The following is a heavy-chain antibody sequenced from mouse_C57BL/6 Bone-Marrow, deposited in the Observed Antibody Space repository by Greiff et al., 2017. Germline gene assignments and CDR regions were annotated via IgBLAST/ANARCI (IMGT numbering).Heavy chain of an antibody. V-gene: IGHV1-4*01. CDR3: ARLYYDYDGFAY. CDR1: GYTFTSYT. CDR2: INPSSGYT. J-gene: IGHJ3*01. Sequence: QVQLQQSGAELARPGASVKMSCKASGYTFTSYTMHWVKQRPGQGLEWIGYINPSSGYTKYNQKFKDKATLTADKSSSTAYMQLSSLTSDDSAVYYCARLYYDYDGFAYWGQGTLVTVSA. D-gene: IGHD2-4*01.